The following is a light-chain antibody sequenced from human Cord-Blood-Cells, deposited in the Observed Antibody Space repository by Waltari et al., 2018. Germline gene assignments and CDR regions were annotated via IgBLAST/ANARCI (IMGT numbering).Light chain of an antibody. V-gene: IGKV1-5*01. J-gene: IGKJ2*01. Sequence: DIQMTQSPSTLSASVGDRATITCRASQSISSWLAWYQQKPGKATKLLIYDASSLESGVPSRFSGSGSGTEFTLTISSLQPDDFATYYCQQYNSYSFGQGTKLEIK. CDR1: QSISSW. CDR2: DAS. CDR3: QQYNSYS.